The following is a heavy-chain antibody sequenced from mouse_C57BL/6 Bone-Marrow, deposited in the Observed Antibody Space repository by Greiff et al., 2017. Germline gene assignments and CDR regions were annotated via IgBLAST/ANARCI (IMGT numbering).Heavy chain of an antibody. CDR3: ARDSNELAY. CDR2: IYPGDGDT. D-gene: IGHD2-5*01. CDR1: GYAFSSSW. Sequence: QVQLKQSGPELVKPGASVKISCKASGYAFSSSWMNWVKQRPGKGLEWIGRIYPGDGDTNYNGKFKGKATMTADKSSSTAYMQLSILTSEGSAVYFCARDSNELAYWGQGTLVTVSA. J-gene: IGHJ3*01. V-gene: IGHV1-82*01.